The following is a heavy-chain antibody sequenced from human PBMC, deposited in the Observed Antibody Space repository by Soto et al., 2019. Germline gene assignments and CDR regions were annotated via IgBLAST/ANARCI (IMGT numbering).Heavy chain of an antibody. D-gene: IGHD2-2*02. V-gene: IGHV3-7*01. CDR3: AAIDHGSES. CDR1: GVVFSNYW. J-gene: IGHJ5*02. CDR2: IDQDGSGR. Sequence: GGSLRLSCAASGVVFSNYWMSWVRRAPGKGLEWLANIDQDGSGRFHADSVKGRFTISRDNAESSLYLQMTGLRVEDTAVYYCAAIDHGSESWGQGNLVTVSS.